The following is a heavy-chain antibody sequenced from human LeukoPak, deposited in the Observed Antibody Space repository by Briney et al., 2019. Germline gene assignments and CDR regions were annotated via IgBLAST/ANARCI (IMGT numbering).Heavy chain of an antibody. CDR2: ISAYNGNT. J-gene: IGHJ4*02. V-gene: IGHV1-18*01. CDR3: ARGYCSGGSCYRFDY. Sequence: ASVKVSCKASGYTFTSYGISWVRQAHGQGLEWKGWISAYNGNTNYAQKLQGRVTMTTDTSTSTAYMELRSLRSDDTAVYYCARGYCSGGSCYRFDYWGQGTLVTVSS. CDR1: GYTFTSYG. D-gene: IGHD2-15*01.